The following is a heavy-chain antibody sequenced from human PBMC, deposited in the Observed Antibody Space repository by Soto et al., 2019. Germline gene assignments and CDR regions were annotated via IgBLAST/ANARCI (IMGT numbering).Heavy chain of an antibody. CDR2: INGDGSNA. CDR3: ARGIQYRYGMDV. D-gene: IGHD4-4*01. CDR1: GFTFTNYW. V-gene: IGHV3-74*01. Sequence: PGGSLRLSCAAAGFTFTNYWMHWVRQAPGKGLVWVSRINGDGSNAFYADSVKGRFTISRYNAKNTVYLQMNSLRAEDTAIYYCARGIQYRYGMDVWGQGTTVTVSS. J-gene: IGHJ6*02.